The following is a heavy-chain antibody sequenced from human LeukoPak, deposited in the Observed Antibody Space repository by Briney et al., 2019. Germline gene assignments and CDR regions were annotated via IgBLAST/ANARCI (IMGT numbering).Heavy chain of an antibody. CDR3: ARQIGAPGFDY. V-gene: IGHV4-39*01. Sequence: SETLSLTCTVSGGSIISSGYFWGWVRQPPGKGLEWIGSIYYTGSTYYNPSLRSRVTISVDRSKNQFSLKLTSVTAADTAVYYCARQIGAPGFDYWGQGTLVTVSS. CDR2: IYYTGST. CDR1: GGSIISSGYF. J-gene: IGHJ4*02. D-gene: IGHD3-10*01.